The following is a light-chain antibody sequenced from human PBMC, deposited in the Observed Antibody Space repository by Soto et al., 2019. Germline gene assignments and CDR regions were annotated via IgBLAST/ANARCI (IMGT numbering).Light chain of an antibody. Sequence: EIVLTQSPGTLSLSPGERATLSCRASQSVSSNFLAWYQERPGQAPRLLIYGASSRATGISDRFSGSGSGTDFALTISRLEPEDFAVYYCRQYGRSLGLAFGGGTKGEIK. CDR2: GAS. J-gene: IGKJ4*01. V-gene: IGKV3-20*01. CDR3: RQYGRSLGLA. CDR1: QSVSSNF.